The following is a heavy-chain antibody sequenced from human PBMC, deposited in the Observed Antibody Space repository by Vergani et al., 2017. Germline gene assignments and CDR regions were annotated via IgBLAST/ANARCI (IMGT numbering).Heavy chain of an antibody. D-gene: IGHD4-23*01. CDR2: MNPNSGNT. CDR1: GYTFTSYD. J-gene: IGHJ6*03. Sequence: QVQLVQSGAEVKKPGASVKVSCKASGYTFTSYDINWVRQATGQGLEWMGWMNPNSGNTGYAQKFQGRVAMTRNTSISTAYMELSSLRSEDTAVYYCARERSYGSNSNDYYYMDVWGKGCTVTVSS. V-gene: IGHV1-8*01. CDR3: ARERSYGSNSNDYYYMDV.